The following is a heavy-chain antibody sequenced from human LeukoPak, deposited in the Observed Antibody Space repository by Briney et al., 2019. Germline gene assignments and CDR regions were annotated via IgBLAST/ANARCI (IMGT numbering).Heavy chain of an antibody. CDR1: GYTLTELS. CDR3: ATGYESSSWYVFDY. V-gene: IGHV1-24*01. CDR2: FDPEDGET. D-gene: IGHD6-13*01. Sequence: ASVKVSCKVSGYTLTELSMHWVRQAPGKGLEWMGGFDPEDGETIYAQKFQGRVTMTEDTSTDTAYMELSSLRSVDTAVYYCATGYESSSWYVFDYWGQGTLVTVSS. J-gene: IGHJ4*02.